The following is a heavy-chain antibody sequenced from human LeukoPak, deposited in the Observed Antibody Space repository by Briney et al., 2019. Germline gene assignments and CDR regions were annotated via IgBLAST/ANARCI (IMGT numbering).Heavy chain of an antibody. J-gene: IGHJ5*02. D-gene: IGHD3-10*01. Sequence: GGSLRLSCAASGFTFSSYSMNWVRQAPGKGLEWVSSISSSSSYIYYADSVKGRFTISRDNTKNSLYLQMNSLRAEDTAVYYCAIYGSGSQGWFDPWGQGTLVTVSS. V-gene: IGHV3-21*01. CDR3: AIYGSGSQGWFDP. CDR2: ISSSSSYI. CDR1: GFTFSSYS.